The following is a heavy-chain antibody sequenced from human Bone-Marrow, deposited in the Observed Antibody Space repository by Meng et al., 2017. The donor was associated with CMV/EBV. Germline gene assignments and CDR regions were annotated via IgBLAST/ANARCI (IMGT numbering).Heavy chain of an antibody. CDR3: ARVVGGLSPNGDY. Sequence: GESLKISCAASGFTFSSYDMHWVRQATGKGLEWVSAIGTAGDTYYPGSVKGRFTISRDNAKNSFYLRMNSLRAEDTAVYYCARVVGGLSPNGDYWGQGTLVTVSS. D-gene: IGHD3-16*01. J-gene: IGHJ4*02. V-gene: IGHV3-13*01. CDR1: GFTFSSYD. CDR2: IGTAGDT.